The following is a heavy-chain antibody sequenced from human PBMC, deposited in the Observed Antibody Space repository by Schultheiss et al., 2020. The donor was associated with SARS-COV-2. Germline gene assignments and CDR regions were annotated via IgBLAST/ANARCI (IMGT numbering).Heavy chain of an antibody. Sequence: GGSLRLSCAASGFSFSRSGMSWVRQAPGKGLEWVSAISGSGGSTYYADSVKGRFTISRDNSKNTLYLQMNSLRAEDTAVYYCAKVGPTLGHFDYWGQGTLVTVSS. CDR2: ISGSGGST. D-gene: IGHD6-6*01. CDR1: GFSFSRSG. CDR3: AKVGPTLGHFDY. V-gene: IGHV3-23*01. J-gene: IGHJ4*02.